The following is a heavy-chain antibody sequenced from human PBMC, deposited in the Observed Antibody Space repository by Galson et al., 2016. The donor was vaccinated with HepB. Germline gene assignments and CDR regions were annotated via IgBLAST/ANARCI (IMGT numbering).Heavy chain of an antibody. CDR3: ARKGTTGTSREIDY. V-gene: IGHV3-9*01. J-gene: IGHJ4*02. CDR2: IRWNSDNI. CDR1: GFTFEDYA. Sequence: SLRLSCAASGFTFEDYAMHWVRQAPGKGLEWVSGIRWNSDNIDYAESVKGRFTISRDNAKNTLSLQMKSLRAEDTAFYYCARKGTTGTSREIDYWGQGTLVTVSS. D-gene: IGHD2-2*01.